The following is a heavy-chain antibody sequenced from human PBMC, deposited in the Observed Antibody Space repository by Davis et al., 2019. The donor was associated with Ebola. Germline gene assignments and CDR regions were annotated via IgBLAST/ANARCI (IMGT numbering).Heavy chain of an antibody. CDR3: ARVDPGGDHDY. Sequence: GESLKISCAASGFTFSSYGMHWVRQAPGKGLEWVAVIWYDGSNKYYADSVKGRFTISRDNSKNTLYLQMNSLRAEDTAVYYCARVDPGGDHDYWGQGTLVTVSS. D-gene: IGHD4-17*01. CDR1: GFTFSSYG. V-gene: IGHV3-33*08. J-gene: IGHJ4*02. CDR2: IWYDGSNK.